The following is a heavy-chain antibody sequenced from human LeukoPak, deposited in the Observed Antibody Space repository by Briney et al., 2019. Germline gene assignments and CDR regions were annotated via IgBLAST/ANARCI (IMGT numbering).Heavy chain of an antibody. V-gene: IGHV1-2*02. CDR1: GYTFTGYY. CDR3: ARARITMVRGVVVYFDY. Sequence: ASVKVSCKASGYTFTGYYMHWVRQAPGQGLEWMGWINPNSGGTNYAQKFQGSVTMTRDISISTAYMELSRLRSDDTAVYYCARARITMVRGVVVYFDYWGQGTLVTVSS. CDR2: INPNSGGT. J-gene: IGHJ4*02. D-gene: IGHD3-10*01.